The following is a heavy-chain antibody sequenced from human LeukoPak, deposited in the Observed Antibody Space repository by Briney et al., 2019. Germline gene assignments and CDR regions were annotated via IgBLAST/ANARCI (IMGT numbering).Heavy chain of an antibody. V-gene: IGHV3-74*01. CDR1: GFIFSQYL. CDR3: VRPLTQVWKCTTTTRLFAN. D-gene: IGHD4/OR15-4a*01. CDR2: INTDGSTT. J-gene: IGHJ4*02. Sequence: PGGPLRLSCAASGFIFSQYLMHWLRQGPGKELVWVSRINTDGSTTAYAGSVKGRFTISSDNAENTRYLQMNSLRAEETTVYCGVRPLTQVWKCTTTTRLFANWGKGTLVTVPS.